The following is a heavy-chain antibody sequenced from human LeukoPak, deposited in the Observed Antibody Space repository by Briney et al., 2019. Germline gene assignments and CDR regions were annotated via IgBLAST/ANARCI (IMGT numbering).Heavy chain of an antibody. CDR2: IYYSGST. J-gene: IGHJ5*02. CDR1: GGSISSGDYY. V-gene: IGHV4-30-4*01. Sequence: PSETLSLTCTVSGGSISSGDYYWSWIRQPPGKGLEWIGYIYYSGSTYYNPSLKSRVTISVDTSKNQFSLKLSSVTAADTAVYYCARKGVPAALLPFDPWGQGTLVTVSS. CDR3: ARKGVPAALLPFDP. D-gene: IGHD2-2*01.